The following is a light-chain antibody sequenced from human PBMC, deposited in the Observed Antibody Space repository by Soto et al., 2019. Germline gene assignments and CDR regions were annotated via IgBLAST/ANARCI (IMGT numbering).Light chain of an antibody. CDR1: KSISSY. V-gene: IGKV1-39*01. J-gene: IGKJ1*01. CDR2: AAS. Sequence: DIQMTQCPSSLSASVGDRVTITCRASKSISSYLNWYQQKPGKAPKLLIYAASSLQSGVPSRFSGSGSGTDFTLNISSLQPEDFATYYCQQSYSTPRTFGQGTKVELK. CDR3: QQSYSTPRT.